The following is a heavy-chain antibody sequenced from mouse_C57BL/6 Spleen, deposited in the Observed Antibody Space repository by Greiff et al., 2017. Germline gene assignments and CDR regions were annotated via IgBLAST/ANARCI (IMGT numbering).Heavy chain of an antibody. CDR3: ARRKYGISPFDY. CDR1: GYTFTSYW. V-gene: IGHV1-55*01. Sequence: QVQLQQPGAELVKPGASVKMSCKASGYTFTSYWITWVKQRPGQGLEWIGDLYPGSGSTNYNEKFKSKATLTVDTASSTAYMQLSSLTSEDSAVYYCARRKYGISPFDYWGHGTTLTVSS. CDR2: LYPGSGST. D-gene: IGHD1-1*01. J-gene: IGHJ2*01.